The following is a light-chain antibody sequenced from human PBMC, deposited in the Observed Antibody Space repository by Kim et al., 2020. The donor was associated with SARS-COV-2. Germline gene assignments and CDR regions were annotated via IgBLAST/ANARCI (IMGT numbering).Light chain of an antibody. CDR3: QQYGGSLQT. CDR1: QSISSNY. CDR2: GAS. J-gene: IGKJ2*01. Sequence: LSPGERATLSCRASQSISSNYLAWYQQKPGQAPTLLIDGASSRATGIPDRFRGSGSGTDFTLIITRLEPEDFAVYYCQQYGGSLQTFGQGTKLEI. V-gene: IGKV3-20*01.